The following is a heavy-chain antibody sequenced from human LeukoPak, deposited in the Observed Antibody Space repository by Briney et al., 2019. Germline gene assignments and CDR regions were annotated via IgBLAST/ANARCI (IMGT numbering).Heavy chain of an antibody. CDR1: GFTFNSYW. CDR3: ARLGFVVPAVIFDY. D-gene: IGHD2-2*02. V-gene: IGHV3-74*01. J-gene: IGHJ4*02. Sequence: GGSLRLSCAASGFTFNSYWMHWVRQAPGKGLVWVSRINSDGSGTSDADFVKGRFTISRDNSKNTLYLQMNSLRAEDTAMYYCARLGFVVPAVIFDYWGQGTLVTVSS. CDR2: INSDGSGT.